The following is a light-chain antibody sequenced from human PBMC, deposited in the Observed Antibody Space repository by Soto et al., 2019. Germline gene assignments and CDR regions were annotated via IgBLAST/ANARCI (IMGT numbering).Light chain of an antibody. V-gene: IGLV1-40*01. CDR2: GNS. CDR3: QSYDSSLSGVV. J-gene: IGLJ2*01. Sequence: QSVLTHPPSVSGDPGQRVTISCTGSSSNIGAGYDVHWYQQLPGTAPKLLIYGNSNRPSGVPDRFSGSKSGTSASLAITGLQAEDEADYYCQSYDSSLSGVVFGGGTKLTVL. CDR1: SSNIGAGYD.